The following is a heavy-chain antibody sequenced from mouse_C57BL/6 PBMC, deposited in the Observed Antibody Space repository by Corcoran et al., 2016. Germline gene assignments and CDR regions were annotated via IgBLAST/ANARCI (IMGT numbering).Heavy chain of an antibody. CDR3: ASYDGYYYFDY. D-gene: IGHD2-3*01. CDR2: IYPGSGNT. CDR1: GYSYTSYY. Sequence: QVQLQQSGPELVKPGASVKLSCKASGYSYTSYYIHWVKQRPGQGLEWIGWIYPGSGNTKYNEKFKGKATLTAATSSSTAYMQLSSLTSEDSAVYYCASYDGYYYFDYWGQGTTLTVSS. J-gene: IGHJ2*01. V-gene: IGHV1-66*01.